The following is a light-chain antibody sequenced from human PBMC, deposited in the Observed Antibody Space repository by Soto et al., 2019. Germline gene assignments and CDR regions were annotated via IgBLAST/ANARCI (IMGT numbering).Light chain of an antibody. V-gene: IGLV2-14*01. CDR2: DVS. CDR3: SSYTSSSVYV. J-gene: IGLJ1*01. Sequence: QSALTQPASVSGSPGHSITISCTGTSSDVGGYNYVSWYQQHPGKAPKLMIYDVSNRPSGVSNRFSGSKSGNTASLTISGLQAEDGADYYCSSYTSSSVYVFGTGTKLTVL. CDR1: SSDVGGYNY.